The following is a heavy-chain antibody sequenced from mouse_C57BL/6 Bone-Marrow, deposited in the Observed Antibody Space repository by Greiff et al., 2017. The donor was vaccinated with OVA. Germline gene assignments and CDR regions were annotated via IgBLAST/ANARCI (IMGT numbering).Heavy chain of an antibody. CDR3: ARHEDPNWEGWAMDY. CDR2: FYPGSGSI. Sequence: VQGVESGAELVKPGASVKLSCKASGYTFTEYTIHWVKQRSGQGLEWIGWFYPGSGSIKYNEKFKDKATLTADKSSSTVYMELSRLTYEDSAVYFCARHEDPNWEGWAMDYWGQGTSVTVSS. D-gene: IGHD4-1*01. CDR1: GYTFTEYT. V-gene: IGHV1-62-2*01. J-gene: IGHJ4*01.